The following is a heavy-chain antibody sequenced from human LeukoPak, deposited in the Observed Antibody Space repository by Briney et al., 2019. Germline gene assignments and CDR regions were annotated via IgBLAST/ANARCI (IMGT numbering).Heavy chain of an antibody. D-gene: IGHD2-2*01. CDR2: IYHSGST. CDR3: AREVVPAARGRDAFDI. CDR1: GGSISSGGYY. J-gene: IGHJ3*02. V-gene: IGHV4-30-2*01. Sequence: SQTLSLTCTVSGGSISSGGYYWSWIRQPPGKGLEWIGYIYHSGSTYYNPSLKSRVTISVDRSKNQFSLKLSSVTAADTAVYYCAREVVPAARGRDAFDIWGQGTMVTVSS.